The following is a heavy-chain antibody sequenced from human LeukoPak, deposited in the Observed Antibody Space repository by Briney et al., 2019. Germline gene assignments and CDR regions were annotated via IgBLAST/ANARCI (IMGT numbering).Heavy chain of an antibody. Sequence: GASVKVSCKASGYTFTSYGISWVRQAPGQGLEWMGWISAHNGNTNYAQKLQGRVTMTTYTSTSTAYMELRSLRPDDTAVYYCARGYCSNTDCNRLDYWGQGTLVTVSS. J-gene: IGHJ4*02. D-gene: IGHD2-2*01. V-gene: IGHV1-18*01. CDR2: ISAHNGNT. CDR1: GYTFTSYG. CDR3: ARGYCSNTDCNRLDY.